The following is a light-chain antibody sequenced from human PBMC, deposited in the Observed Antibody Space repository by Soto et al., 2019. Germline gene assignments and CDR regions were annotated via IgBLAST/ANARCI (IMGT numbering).Light chain of an antibody. J-gene: IGKJ1*01. V-gene: IGKV2-28*01. CDR3: MKALQTPT. Sequence: DIVMTQSPLSLHVTPGEPASISCSSSQSLLHSNGYNYLDWYLQKPGQAPRILISDKSNRATGIQARFSGSGSGTDFTLKISRVEAEDVGVYYCMKALQTPTVGQGTKVEIK. CDR1: QSLLHSNGYNY. CDR2: DKS.